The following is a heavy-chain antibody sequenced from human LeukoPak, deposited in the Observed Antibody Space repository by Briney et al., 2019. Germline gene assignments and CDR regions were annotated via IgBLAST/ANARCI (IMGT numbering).Heavy chain of an antibody. CDR2: IYTSGST. Sequence: SETLSLTCTVSGGSISSGSYYWSWIRQPAGKGLEWIGRIYTSGSTNYNPSLKSRVTISVDTSKNQFSLKLSSVTAADTAVHDCARIPLLRFLEWFPSDAFDIWGQGTMVTVSS. CDR1: GGSISSGSYY. V-gene: IGHV4-61*02. D-gene: IGHD3-3*01. CDR3: ARIPLLRFLEWFPSDAFDI. J-gene: IGHJ3*02.